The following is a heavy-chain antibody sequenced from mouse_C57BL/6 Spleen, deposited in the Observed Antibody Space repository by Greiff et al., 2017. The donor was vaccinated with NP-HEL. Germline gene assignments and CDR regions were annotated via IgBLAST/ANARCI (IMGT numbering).Heavy chain of an antibody. J-gene: IGHJ3*01. CDR1: GYAFSSSW. D-gene: IGHD2-5*01. Sequence: QVQLQQSGPELVKPGASVKISCKASGYAFSSSWMNWVKQRPGKGLEWIGRIYPGDGDTNYNGKFKGKATLTADKSSSTAYMQLSSLTSEDSAVYVCAKLYSNYGWFAYWGQGTLVTVSA. CDR3: AKLYSNYGWFAY. CDR2: IYPGDGDT. V-gene: IGHV1-82*01.